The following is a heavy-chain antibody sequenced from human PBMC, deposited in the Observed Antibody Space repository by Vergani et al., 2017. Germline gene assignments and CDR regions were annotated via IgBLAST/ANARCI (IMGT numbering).Heavy chain of an antibody. J-gene: IGHJ4*02. Sequence: EVQLVESGGGLLKPGDHVRLSCAVSGLNFNDAWMTWVRQAPGKGLEWLGRVISKKDGGSADYSANVKGTITISRDESKSTIYLDMNSLRIEDTATYYCSTYKVGASCSWGPGTRVTVAS. CDR2: VISKKDGGSA. CDR3: STYKVGASCS. V-gene: IGHV3-15*01. CDR1: GLNFNDAW. D-gene: IGHD5-24*01.